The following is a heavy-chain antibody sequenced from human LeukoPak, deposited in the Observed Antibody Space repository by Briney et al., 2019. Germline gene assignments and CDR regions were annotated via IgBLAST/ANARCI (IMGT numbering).Heavy chain of an antibody. V-gene: IGHV1-18*01. J-gene: IGHJ5*01. CDR1: GYTFTSYG. Sequence: ASVKVSCKASGYTFTSYGIIWVRQAPGQGLEWMGWINANNGHTSYAQKLQGRVTMTTDTSTSTAYMELRSLRSDDTAVYYCAREGGGDWFEFWGQGTLVTVSS. CDR2: INANNGHT. D-gene: IGHD3-16*01. CDR3: AREGGGDWFEF.